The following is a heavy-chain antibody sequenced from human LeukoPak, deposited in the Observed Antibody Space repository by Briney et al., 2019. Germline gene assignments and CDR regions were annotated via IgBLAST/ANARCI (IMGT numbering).Heavy chain of an antibody. D-gene: IGHD6-6*01. V-gene: IGHV4-4*09. CDR1: GGSIRDYQ. Sequence: PSETLSLTCAVSGGSIRDYQWSWIRQPPGKGLEWIGYIYTSGSTNYNPSLKSRVTISVDTSKNQFSLKLSSVTAADTAVYYCARLEYSSSSPFGYWGQGTLVTVSS. CDR2: IYTSGST. J-gene: IGHJ4*02. CDR3: ARLEYSSSSPFGY.